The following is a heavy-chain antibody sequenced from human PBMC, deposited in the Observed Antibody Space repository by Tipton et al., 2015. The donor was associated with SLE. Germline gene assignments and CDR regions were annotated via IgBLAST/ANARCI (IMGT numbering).Heavy chain of an antibody. CDR3: ARDGRGDYPKGVMDV. V-gene: IGHV3-33*01. J-gene: IGHJ6*04. CDR2: IWQNGLTR. D-gene: IGHD4-17*01. Sequence: QVQLVQSGGGVVQPGTSLRLSCEASGFIFSDYGMHWVRQAPGKGLEWVSVIWQNGLTRYYADSVKGRFTISRDMSRNTVYLQMNSVGVEDTALYYCARDGRGDYPKGVMDVWGKGTTVTVSS. CDR1: GFIFSDYG.